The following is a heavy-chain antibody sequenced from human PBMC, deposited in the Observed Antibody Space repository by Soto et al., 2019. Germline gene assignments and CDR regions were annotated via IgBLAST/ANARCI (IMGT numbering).Heavy chain of an antibody. CDR1: GGSFSGYY. D-gene: IGHD3-3*01. J-gene: IGHJ5*02. CDR3: ASITIFGVVTTIDP. V-gene: IGHV4-34*01. CDR2: INHSGST. Sequence: QVQLQQWGAGLLKPSETLSLTCAVYGGSFSGYYWSWIRQPPGKGLEWIGEINHSGSTNYNPSLKSRVTISVDTSKNQFSLKLSSVTAADTAVYYYASITIFGVVTTIDPWGQGTLVTVSS.